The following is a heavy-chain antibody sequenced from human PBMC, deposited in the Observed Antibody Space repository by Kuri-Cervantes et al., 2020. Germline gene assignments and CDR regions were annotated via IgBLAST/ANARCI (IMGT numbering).Heavy chain of an antibody. CDR3: ARESDALAAAGTLDF. Sequence: ETLSLTCAASGFTFSSYGMHWVRQAPGKGLEWVAGINWNGGSTGYADSVKGRFTVFRENAKNSLYLQMNSLRADDTALYYCARESDALAAAGTLDFWGRGTLVTVSS. D-gene: IGHD6-13*01. CDR1: GFTFSSYG. CDR2: INWNGGST. V-gene: IGHV3-20*04. J-gene: IGHJ4*02.